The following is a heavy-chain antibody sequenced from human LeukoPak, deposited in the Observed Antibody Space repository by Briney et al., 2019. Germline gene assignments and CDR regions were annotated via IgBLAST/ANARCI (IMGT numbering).Heavy chain of an antibody. Sequence: SETPSLTCTVSGGSISSSSYYWGWIRQPPGKGLEWIGSIYYSGSTYYNPSLKSRVTISVDTSKNQFSLKLSSVTAADTAVYYCARLYGELCLWGQGTLVTVSS. CDR2: IYYSGST. CDR3: ARLYGELCL. J-gene: IGHJ4*02. D-gene: IGHD3-16*01. CDR1: GGSISSSSYY. V-gene: IGHV4-39*01.